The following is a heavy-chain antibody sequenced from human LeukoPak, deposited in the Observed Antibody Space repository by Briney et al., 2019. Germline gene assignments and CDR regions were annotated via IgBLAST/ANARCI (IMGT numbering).Heavy chain of an antibody. V-gene: IGHV1-2*02. Sequence: ASVKVSCKAFGYTFTGYYMHWVRQAPGQGLEWMGWINPNSGGTNYAQKFQGRVTMTRDTSIRTAYMELSRLRSDDTAVYYCARANMVRGVGLFFDRNWFDPWGQGTLVTVSS. CDR2: INPNSGGT. J-gene: IGHJ5*02. CDR3: ARANMVRGVGLFFDRNWFDP. D-gene: IGHD3-10*01. CDR1: GYTFTGYY.